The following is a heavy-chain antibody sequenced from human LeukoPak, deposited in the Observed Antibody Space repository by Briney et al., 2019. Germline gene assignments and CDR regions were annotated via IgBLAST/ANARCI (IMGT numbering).Heavy chain of an antibody. Sequence: GASVKVSCKASGYTFTSYGISWVRQAPGQGLEWMGWISAYNGNTNYAQKLQGRVTMTRDTSTSTVYMELSSLRSEDTAVYYCARDVDTAMGCDYWGQGTLVTVSS. CDR1: GYTFTSYG. CDR2: ISAYNGNT. CDR3: ARDVDTAMGCDY. V-gene: IGHV1-18*01. J-gene: IGHJ4*02. D-gene: IGHD5-18*01.